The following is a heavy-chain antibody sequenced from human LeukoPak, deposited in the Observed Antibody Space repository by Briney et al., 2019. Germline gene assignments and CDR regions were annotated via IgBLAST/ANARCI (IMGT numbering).Heavy chain of an antibody. D-gene: IGHD1-26*01. Sequence: GGSLRLSCAASGFSFRTYGMSWARQAPGKRLEWVSGISGSGDNTHNADFVKGRFTISRDNSKNTPYLQMNSLRAEDTAVYYCAKIAETSGIYGQGYDYWGQGTLVTVSS. V-gene: IGHV3-23*01. CDR3: AKIAETSGIYGQGYDY. CDR2: ISGSGDNT. J-gene: IGHJ4*02. CDR1: GFSFRTYG.